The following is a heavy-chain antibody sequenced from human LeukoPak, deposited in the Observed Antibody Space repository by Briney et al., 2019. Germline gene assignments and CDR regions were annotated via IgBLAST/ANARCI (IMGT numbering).Heavy chain of an antibody. V-gene: IGHV4-34*01. CDR3: ARVVVVLHYYYGMDV. CDR2: INHSGST. J-gene: IGHJ6*02. CDR1: GGSFSGYY. Sequence: PSETLSLTCAVYGGSFSGYYWSWIRRPPGKGLEWIGEINHSGSTNYNPSLKSRVTISVDTSKNQFSPKLSSVTAADTAVYYCARVVVVLHYYYGMDVWGQGTTVTVSS. D-gene: IGHD2-2*01.